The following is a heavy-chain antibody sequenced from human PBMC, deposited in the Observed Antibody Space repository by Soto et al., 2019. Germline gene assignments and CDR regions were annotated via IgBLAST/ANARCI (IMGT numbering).Heavy chain of an antibody. CDR2: ISSSGSTI. CDR3: ARLGLPQYDY. Sequence: PGGSLRLSCAASGFTFSSYEMNWVRQAPGKGLEWVSYISSSGSTIYYADSVKGRFTISRDNAKNSLCLQMNSLGAEDTAVYYCARLGLPQYDYWGQGTLVTVSS. V-gene: IGHV3-48*03. J-gene: IGHJ4*02. D-gene: IGHD2-21*02. CDR1: GFTFSSYE.